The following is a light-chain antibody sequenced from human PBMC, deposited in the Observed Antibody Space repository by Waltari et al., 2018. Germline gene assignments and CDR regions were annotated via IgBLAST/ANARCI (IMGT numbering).Light chain of an antibody. CDR3: QTGGHVTWV. J-gene: IGLJ3*02. Sequence: QLVVTQSPSASASLGASVKLTCTLSSGHSSNVIAWLQQHPERGPRYLMKVNSDGSHSKGDEIPDRFSGSSSGAERYLTISNLQSEDEADYYCQTGGHVTWVSGRGTKLTVL. V-gene: IGLV4-69*01. CDR1: SGHSSNV. CDR2: VNSDGSH.